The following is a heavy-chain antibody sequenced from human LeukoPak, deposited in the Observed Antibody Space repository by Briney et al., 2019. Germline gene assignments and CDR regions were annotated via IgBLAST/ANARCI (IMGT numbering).Heavy chain of an antibody. Sequence: SETLSLTCAVYGGSFSGYYWSWIRQPPGKGLEWIGEINHSGSTNYNPSLKSRVTISVDTSKNQFSLKLSSVTAAVTAVYYCAALGYCSGGSCSLNYPFDYWGQGTLVTVSS. CDR1: GGSFSGYY. D-gene: IGHD2-15*01. CDR3: AALGYCSGGSCSLNYPFDY. V-gene: IGHV4-34*01. J-gene: IGHJ4*02. CDR2: INHSGST.